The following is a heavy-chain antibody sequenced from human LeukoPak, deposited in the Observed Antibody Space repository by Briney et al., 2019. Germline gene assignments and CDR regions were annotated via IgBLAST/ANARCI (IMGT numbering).Heavy chain of an antibody. CDR1: GFSLSTSGVG. D-gene: IGHD2-15*01. Sequence: SGPTLVKPTQTLTLTCTFSGFSLSTSGVGVGWNRQPPGKALEWLALIYWDDDKRYSPSLKSRLTITKDTSKNQVVLTLTNMDSVDTATYYCARLNVEVVLDYWGQGTLVTVSS. V-gene: IGHV2-5*02. CDR3: ARLNVEVVLDY. CDR2: IYWDDDK. J-gene: IGHJ4*02.